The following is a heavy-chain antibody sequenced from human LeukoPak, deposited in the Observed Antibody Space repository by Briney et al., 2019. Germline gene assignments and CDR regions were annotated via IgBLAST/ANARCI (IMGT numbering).Heavy chain of an antibody. J-gene: IGHJ6*02. V-gene: IGHV3-48*03. D-gene: IGHD6-13*01. CDR1: GFTFSSYE. CDR2: ISSSGSTI. Sequence: GGSLRLSCAASGFTFSSYEMNWVRQAPGKGLEWVSYISSSGSTIYYADSVKGRFTISRDNAKNSLYLQMNGLRAEDTAVYYCAREYSSSWYAGGLYYYYGMDVWGQGTTVTVSS. CDR3: AREYSSSWYAGGLYYYYGMDV.